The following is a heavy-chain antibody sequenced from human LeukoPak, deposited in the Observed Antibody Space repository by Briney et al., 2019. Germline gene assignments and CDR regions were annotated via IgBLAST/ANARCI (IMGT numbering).Heavy chain of an antibody. Sequence: SETLSLTCTVSGGSISSYYWSWIRQPAGKGLEWIGRIYTSGSTNYNPSLKSRVTISVDKSQNQFCLKLSSVTAADTAVYYCARDVAYYGGDCYSDYYYYMDVWRKGTTVTVCS. V-gene: IGHV4-4*07. CDR2: IYTSGST. CDR1: GGSISSYY. CDR3: ARDVAYYGGDCYSDYYYYMDV. D-gene: IGHD2-21*02. J-gene: IGHJ6*03.